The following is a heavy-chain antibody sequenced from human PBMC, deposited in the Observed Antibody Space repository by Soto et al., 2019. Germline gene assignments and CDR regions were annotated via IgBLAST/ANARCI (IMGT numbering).Heavy chain of an antibody. J-gene: IGHJ5*02. CDR2: IKQDGSEK. D-gene: IGHD6-13*01. CDR3: ARDHSSSWYNWLDP. V-gene: IGHV3-7*03. CDR1: GFTFSSYW. Sequence: GGSLRLSCAASGFTFSSYWMSWVRQAPGKGLEWVANIKQDGSEKYYVDSVKGRFTISRDNAKNSLYLQMNSLRAEDTAVYYCARDHSSSWYNWLDPWGQGTLVTVSS.